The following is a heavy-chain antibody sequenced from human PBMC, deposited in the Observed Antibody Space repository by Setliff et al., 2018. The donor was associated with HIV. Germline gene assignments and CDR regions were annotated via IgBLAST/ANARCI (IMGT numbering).Heavy chain of an antibody. Sequence: SETLSLTCSVSGVSMTNNYWTWIRQSPGKGLEWIGYVHYSGNTRYNPSLKSRVTISVDTSKNKFSLKLSSVTAADTAVYYCASEKVAWTVSDSFFEFWGQGAPVTVSS. CDR3: ASEKVAWTVSDSFFEF. D-gene: IGHD2-15*01. CDR2: VHYSGNT. V-gene: IGHV4-59*01. CDR1: GVSMTNNY. J-gene: IGHJ4*02.